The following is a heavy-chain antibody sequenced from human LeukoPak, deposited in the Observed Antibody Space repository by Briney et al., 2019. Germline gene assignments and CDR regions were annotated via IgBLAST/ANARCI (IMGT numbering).Heavy chain of an antibody. CDR1: GFTFSSYA. V-gene: IGHV3-23*01. J-gene: IGHJ4*02. CDR3: AKGRIWSGYSKYYFDC. D-gene: IGHD3-3*01. CDR2: ISGSGGST. Sequence: GGSLRLSCAGSGFTFSSYAMNWVRQAPGKGLEWVSGISGSGGSTYYADSVKGRFTISRDNSKNTLYLQMNSLRAEDAAIYYCAKGRIWSGYSKYYFDCWGQGTLVTVSS.